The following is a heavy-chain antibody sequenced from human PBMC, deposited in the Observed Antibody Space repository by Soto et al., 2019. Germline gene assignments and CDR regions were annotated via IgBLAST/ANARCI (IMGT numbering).Heavy chain of an antibody. CDR2: IYYSGSA. D-gene: IGHD2-2*01. V-gene: IGHV4-31*03. J-gene: IGHJ5*02. Sequence: PSETLSLTCTVSGGSISSGGYYWSWIRQHPGKGLEWIGYIYYSGSAYYNPSLKSRVTISVDTSKNQFSLRLSSVTAADTAVYYCARDAGGRYQLLSPWFDPWGQGTLVTVSS. CDR3: ARDAGGRYQLLSPWFDP. CDR1: GGSISSGGYY.